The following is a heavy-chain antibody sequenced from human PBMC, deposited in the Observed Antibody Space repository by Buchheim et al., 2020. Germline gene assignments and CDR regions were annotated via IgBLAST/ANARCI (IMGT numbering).Heavy chain of an antibody. CDR3: AKVSGPDYYYGMDV. D-gene: IGHD1-1*01. Sequence: QVQLVESGGGVVQPGRSLRLSCAASGFTFSSYGMHWVRQAPGKGLEWVAVISYDGSNKYYADSVKGRFTISRDNSKNPLYLQMNSLRAEDTAVYYCAKVSGPDYYYGMDVWGQGTT. V-gene: IGHV3-30*18. CDR1: GFTFSSYG. J-gene: IGHJ6*02. CDR2: ISYDGSNK.